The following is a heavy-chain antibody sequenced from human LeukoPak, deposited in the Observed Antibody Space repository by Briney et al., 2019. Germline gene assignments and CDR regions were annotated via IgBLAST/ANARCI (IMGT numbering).Heavy chain of an antibody. V-gene: IGHV3-23*01. CDR2: ISGSGGST. CDR1: GLTFNSYA. D-gene: IGHD1-1*01. J-gene: IGHJ4*02. CDR3: AKKRVQLECFDY. Sequence: GGSLRLSCAASGLTFNSYAMSWVRQAPGKGLEWVSAISGSGGSTYYADSVKGRFIISRDNSKNTLYLQMNSLRAEDTAVYYCAKKRVQLECFDYWGQGTLVTVSS.